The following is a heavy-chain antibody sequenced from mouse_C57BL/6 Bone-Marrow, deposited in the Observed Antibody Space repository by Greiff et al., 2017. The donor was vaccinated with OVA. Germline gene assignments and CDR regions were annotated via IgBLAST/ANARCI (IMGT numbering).Heavy chain of an antibody. D-gene: IGHD2-1*01. CDR3: AMFYYGNYGIRFPH. CDR1: GYTFTSYD. Sequence: VQLQQSGPELVKPGASVKLSCKASGYTFTSYDINWVKQRPGQGLEWIGWIYPRDGSTKYNEKFQGKATLTVDTSSSTSYVELHSLTSDGSAVYFCAMFYYGNYGIRFPHWGQGTTLTVSS. V-gene: IGHV1-85*01. CDR2: IYPRDGST. J-gene: IGHJ2*01.